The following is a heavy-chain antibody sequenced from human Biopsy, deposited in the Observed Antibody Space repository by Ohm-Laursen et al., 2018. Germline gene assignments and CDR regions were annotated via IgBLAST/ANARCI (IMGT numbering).Heavy chain of an antibody. CDR2: IYNSGIT. CDR3: ARDRDRRGWFDP. D-gene: IGHD1-14*01. V-gene: IGHV4-4*07. J-gene: IGHJ5*02. Sequence: SDTLSLTCTVSGGSLSSYSWSWIRQPAGKGLEWIGQIYNSGITNYNPSLKSRVTMSVDTSKNKFSLRVSSVTAADTAVYYCARDRDRRGWFDPWGQGTLVTVSS. CDR1: GGSLSSYS.